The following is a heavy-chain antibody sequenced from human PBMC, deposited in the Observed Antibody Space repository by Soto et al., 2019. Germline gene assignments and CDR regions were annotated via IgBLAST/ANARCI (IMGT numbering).Heavy chain of an antibody. Sequence: PGGSLRLSCAASGFTFSSYWMHWVRQAPGKGLEWVSAISGSGGSIFYADSVKGRFTISRDNSRNTLYLQMNSLRAEDTAVYYCAKSLRGVIIDFDYWGQGTLVTVSS. CDR2: ISGSGGSI. CDR1: GFTFSSYW. D-gene: IGHD3-10*01. J-gene: IGHJ4*02. V-gene: IGHV3-23*01. CDR3: AKSLRGVIIDFDY.